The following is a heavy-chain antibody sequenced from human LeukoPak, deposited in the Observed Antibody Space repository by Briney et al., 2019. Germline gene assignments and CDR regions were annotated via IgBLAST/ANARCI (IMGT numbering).Heavy chain of an antibody. CDR2: ISSSSSYI. V-gene: IGHV3-21*01. CDR1: GFTFCSYS. D-gene: IGHD4-11*01. Sequence: PGGSLRLSXAASGFTFCSYSMNWVRQAPGKGLEWVSSISSSSSYIYYADSVKGRFTISRDNAKNSLYLQMNSLRAEDTAVYYCARDNKGSNYGVFSWYFDYWGQGTLVTVSS. J-gene: IGHJ4*02. CDR3: ARDNKGSNYGVFSWYFDY.